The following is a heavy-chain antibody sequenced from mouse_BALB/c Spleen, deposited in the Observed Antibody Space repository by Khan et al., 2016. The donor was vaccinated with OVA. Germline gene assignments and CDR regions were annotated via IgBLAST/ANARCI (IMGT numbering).Heavy chain of an antibody. J-gene: IGHJ4*01. D-gene: IGHD2-14*01. CDR3: ARGGATYYRNDGGAMDY. V-gene: IGHV9-4*02. CDR2: INTHSGVP. CDR1: GYTLTTAG. Sequence: QIQLVQSGPELRKPGETVRISCKASGYTLTTAGMQWVQQMPGKGLKWIGWINTHSGVPKYAEDFKGRFAFSLETSASTVYLQITNLKNEDTATYFCARGGATYYRNDGGAMDYWGQGTSVTVSS.